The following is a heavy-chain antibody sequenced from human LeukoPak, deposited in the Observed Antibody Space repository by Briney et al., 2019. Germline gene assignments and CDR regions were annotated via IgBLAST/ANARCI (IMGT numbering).Heavy chain of an antibody. J-gene: IGHJ5*02. CDR1: GGSIRSYY. CDR2: IYYSGST. CDR3: ARGTYGDNVGWFDP. V-gene: IGHV4-59*01. Sequence: PSETLSLTCTVSGGSIRSYYWSWIRQPPGKGLEWIGYIYYSGSTNYNPSLKSRVTISVDTSKNQFSLKLSSVTAADTAVYYCARGTYGDNVGWFDPWGQGTLVTVSS. D-gene: IGHD4-17*01.